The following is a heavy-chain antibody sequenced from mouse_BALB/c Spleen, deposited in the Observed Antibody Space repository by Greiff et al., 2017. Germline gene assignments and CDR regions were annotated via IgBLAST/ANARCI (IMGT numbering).Heavy chain of an antibody. CDR3: AREGSFTGAMDY. CDR1: GYTFTSYT. Sequence: VQLQESAAELARPGASVKMSCKASGYTFTSYTMHWVKQRPGQGLEWIGYINPSSGYTEYNQKFKDKTTLTADKSSSTAYMQLSSLTSEDSAVYYCAREGSFTGAMDYWGQGTSVTVSS. CDR2: INPSSGYT. V-gene: IGHV1-4*02. D-gene: IGHD1-1*01. J-gene: IGHJ4*01.